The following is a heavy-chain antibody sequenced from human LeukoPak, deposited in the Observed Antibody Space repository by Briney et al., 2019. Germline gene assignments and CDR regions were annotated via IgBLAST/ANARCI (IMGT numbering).Heavy chain of an antibody. CDR2: ISYDGSNK. CDR1: GFTFSTYG. CDR3: AKEAYDSRGYRYFDY. Sequence: PGRSLRLSCAASGFTFSTYGMHWVRQAPGKGLEWVAVISYDGSNKYYADSVKGRFTMSRDNSKNTLDLQMNSLRAEDTAVYYCAKEAYDSRGYRYFDYWGQGTLVTVSS. J-gene: IGHJ4*02. D-gene: IGHD3-22*01. V-gene: IGHV3-30*18.